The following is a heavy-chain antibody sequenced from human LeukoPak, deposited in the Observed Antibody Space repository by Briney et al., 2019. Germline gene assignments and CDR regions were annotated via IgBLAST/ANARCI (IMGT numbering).Heavy chain of an antibody. CDR2: IYYSGST. Sequence: SETLSLTCTVSGGSISSYYWSWIRQPPGKGLEWIGYIYYSGSTNYNPSLTSRVTISVDTSKNQFSLKRSSVTAADTAVYYCARALGVGYDDYWGQGTLVTVSS. J-gene: IGHJ4*02. CDR1: GGSISSYY. V-gene: IGHV4-59*01. D-gene: IGHD3-16*01. CDR3: ARALGVGYDDY.